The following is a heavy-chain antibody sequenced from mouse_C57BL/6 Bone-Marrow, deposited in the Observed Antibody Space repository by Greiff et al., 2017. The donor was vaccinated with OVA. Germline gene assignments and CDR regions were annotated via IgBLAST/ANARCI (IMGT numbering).Heavy chain of an antibody. CDR1: GYSITSGYY. J-gene: IGHJ4*01. Sequence: EVKLQESGPGLSKPSPSLSLTCSATGYSITSGYYWYWNRRSPGNKLEWRGYTSYDGSNNYNPSLKNRTPMTRDTSKNQFYLKLNSVTTEDTATFYCARRIPDFDGGDYCSHGTSVPFSS. CDR3: ARRIPDFDGGDY. CDR2: TSYDGSN. V-gene: IGHV3-6*01. D-gene: IGHD2-4*01.